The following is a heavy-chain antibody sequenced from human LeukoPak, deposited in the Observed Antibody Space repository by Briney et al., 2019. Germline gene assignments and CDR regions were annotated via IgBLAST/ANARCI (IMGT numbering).Heavy chain of an antibody. J-gene: IGHJ6*03. CDR1: GFTFSSYS. CDR3: ARDRTSGWPTNYYYYYMDV. Sequence: GGSLRLSCAASGFTFSSYSMNWVRQAPGKGLEWVSYISSSSSTIYYADSVKGRFTISRDNAKNSLYLQMNSLRAEDTAVYYCARDRTSGWPTNYYYYYMDVWGKGTTVTVSS. CDR2: ISSSSSTI. D-gene: IGHD6-19*01. V-gene: IGHV3-48*01.